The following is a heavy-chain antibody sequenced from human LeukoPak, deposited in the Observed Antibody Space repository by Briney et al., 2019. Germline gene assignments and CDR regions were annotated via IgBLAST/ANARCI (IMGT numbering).Heavy chain of an antibody. CDR3: ARVGQWLVENDWFDP. V-gene: IGHV1-2*02. CDR2: INPNSGDT. D-gene: IGHD6-19*01. CDR1: EYTFTAYY. J-gene: IGHJ5*02. Sequence: ASVKVSCKASEYTFTAYYVHWARQAPGQGLEWIGWINPNSGDTNFAQNFQGRVTMTRDTSISTVYMELSRLRSDDTAVYYCARVGQWLVENDWFDPWGQGTLVTVSS.